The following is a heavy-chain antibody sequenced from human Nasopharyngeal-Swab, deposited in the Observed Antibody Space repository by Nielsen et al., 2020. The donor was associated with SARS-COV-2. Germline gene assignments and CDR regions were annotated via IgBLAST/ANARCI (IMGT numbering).Heavy chain of an antibody. CDR2: ISSSSSYI. J-gene: IGHJ6*02. Sequence: GESLKISCAASGFTFSSYSMNWVRQAPGKGLEWVSSISSSSSYIYYADSVKGRFTISRDNAKNSLYLQMNSLRAEDMAVYYCARDKLGGGLGYYYGMDVWGQGTTVTVSS. CDR3: ARDKLGGGLGYYYGMDV. CDR1: GFTFSSYS. V-gene: IGHV3-21*01. D-gene: IGHD1-26*01.